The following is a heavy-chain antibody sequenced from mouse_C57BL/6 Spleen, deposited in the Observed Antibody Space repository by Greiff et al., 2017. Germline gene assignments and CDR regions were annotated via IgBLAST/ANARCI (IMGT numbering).Heavy chain of an antibody. CDR1: GYAFSSSW. CDR2: IYPGDGDT. J-gene: IGHJ4*01. CDR3: ARSGSSYDYAMDY. D-gene: IGHD1-1*01. V-gene: IGHV1-82*01. Sequence: QVQLHQSGPELVKPGASVKISCKASGYAFSSSWMNWVKQRPGKGLEWIGRIYPGDGDTNYNGKFKGKATLTADKSSSTAYMQLSSLTSEDSAVYFCARSGSSYDYAMDYWGQGTSVTVSS.